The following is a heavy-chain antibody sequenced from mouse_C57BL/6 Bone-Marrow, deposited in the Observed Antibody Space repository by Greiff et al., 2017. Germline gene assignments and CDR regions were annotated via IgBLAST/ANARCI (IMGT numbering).Heavy chain of an antibody. CDR3: ARADYYYGSSP. V-gene: IGHV5-17*01. J-gene: IGHJ3*01. D-gene: IGHD1-1*01. CDR1: GFTFSDYG. CDR2: ISSGSSTI. Sequence: DVMLVESGGGLVKPGGSLKLSCAASGFTFSDYGMHWVRQAPEKGLEWVAYISSGSSTIYYADTVKGRFTISRDNAKNTLFLQMTSLRSEATAMYYCARADYYYGSSPWGQGTLVTVSA.